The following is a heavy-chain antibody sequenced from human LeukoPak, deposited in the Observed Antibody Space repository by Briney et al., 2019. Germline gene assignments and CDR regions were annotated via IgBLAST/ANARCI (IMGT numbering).Heavy chain of an antibody. CDR3: ATQGNIFPPNWFDP. CDR1: DDSFSSHY. V-gene: IGHV4-59*11. J-gene: IGHJ5*02. CDR2: ISYIGST. D-gene: IGHD2-21*01. Sequence: SETLSLTCAVSDDSFSSHYWTWIRQPPGKGLEWIGYISYIGSTNYNPSLKSRVTISLDTSKNQFSLKLRSVTAADTAVYYCATQGNIFPPNWFDPWGQGTLVTVSS.